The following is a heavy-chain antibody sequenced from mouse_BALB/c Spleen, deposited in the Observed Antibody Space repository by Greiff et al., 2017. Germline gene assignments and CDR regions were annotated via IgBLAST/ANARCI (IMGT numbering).Heavy chain of an antibody. Sequence: EVQLQESGPGLVKPSQSLSLTCTVTGYSITSDYAWNWIRQFPGNKLEWMGYISYSGSTSYNPSLKSRISITRDTSKNQFFLQLNSVTTEDTATYYCARSDYRFPWFAYWGQGTLVTVSA. CDR1: GYSITSDYA. V-gene: IGHV3-2*02. J-gene: IGHJ3*01. D-gene: IGHD2-14*01. CDR2: ISYSGST. CDR3: ARSDYRFPWFAY.